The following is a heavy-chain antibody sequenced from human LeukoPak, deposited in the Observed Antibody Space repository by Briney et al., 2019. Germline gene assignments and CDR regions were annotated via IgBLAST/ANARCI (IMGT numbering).Heavy chain of an antibody. V-gene: IGHV3-30-3*01. CDR1: GFAFSSYA. CDR3: ARDSGYGYNTFPTADY. J-gene: IGHJ4*02. D-gene: IGHD5-24*01. CDR2: ISYDGSNK. Sequence: GGSLRLSCAASGFAFSSYAMHWVRQAPGKGLEWVAVISYDGSNKYYADSVKGRFTISRDNSKNTLYLQMSSLRAEDTALYYCARDSGYGYNTFPTADYWGQGTLVTVSS.